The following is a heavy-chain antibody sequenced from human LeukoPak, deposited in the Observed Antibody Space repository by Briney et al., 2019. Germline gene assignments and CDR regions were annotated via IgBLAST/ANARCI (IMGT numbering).Heavy chain of an antibody. CDR3: ARDKGQYGSGTRGFTWFDP. CDR1: GGSFSGYY. J-gene: IGHJ5*02. CDR2: IYHSGST. Sequence: PSETLSLSCAVYGGSFSGYYGSWIRQPPGKGLEWIGEIYHSGSTNYNPSLKSRVTISVDKSKNQFSLKLSSVTAADTAVYYCARDKGQYGSGTRGFTWFDPWGQGTLVTVSS. D-gene: IGHD3-10*01. V-gene: IGHV4-34*01.